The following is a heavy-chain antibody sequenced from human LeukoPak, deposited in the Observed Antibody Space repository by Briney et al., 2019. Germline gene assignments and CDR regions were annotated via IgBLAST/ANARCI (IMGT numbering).Heavy chain of an antibody. Sequence: SETLSLTCTVSGGSISSGSYYWSWIRQPAGKGLEWIGRIYTSGSTNYNPSLKSRVTISVDTSKNQFSLKLSSVTPADTAVYYCARENIVLMVYASKGLDCYFDYWGQGTLVTVSS. CDR3: ARENIVLMVYASKGLDCYFDY. CDR2: IYTSGST. V-gene: IGHV4-61*02. CDR1: GGSISSGSYY. D-gene: IGHD2-8*01. J-gene: IGHJ4*02.